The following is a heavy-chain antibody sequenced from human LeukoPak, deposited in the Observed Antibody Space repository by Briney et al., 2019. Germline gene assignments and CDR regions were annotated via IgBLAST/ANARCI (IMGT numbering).Heavy chain of an antibody. D-gene: IGHD5-24*01. Sequence: GGSLRLSCEASGFSFSDHWMGWVRQAPGKGLECVANIKHDGSGKEYVDSVKGRFTISRDNAKNSVYLEMSSLRAEDTTVYYCAKWRWRQSEYEDWGQGTLVTVSS. CDR1: GFSFSDHW. CDR3: AKWRWRQSEYED. V-gene: IGHV3-7*01. J-gene: IGHJ4*02. CDR2: IKHDGSGK.